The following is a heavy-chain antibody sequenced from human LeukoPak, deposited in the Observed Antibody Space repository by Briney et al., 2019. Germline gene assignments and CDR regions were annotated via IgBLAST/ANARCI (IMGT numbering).Heavy chain of an antibody. Sequence: GASVKVSCKASGYTFTSYDINWVRQATGQGLEWMGWMNPKSANTGYAQKFQGRVTMTRNTSIGTAYMELSSLRSEDTAVYYCAVGASDAFDIWGQGTMVTVSS. D-gene: IGHD3-10*01. V-gene: IGHV1-8*01. J-gene: IGHJ3*02. CDR3: AVGASDAFDI. CDR2: MNPKSANT. CDR1: GYTFTSYD.